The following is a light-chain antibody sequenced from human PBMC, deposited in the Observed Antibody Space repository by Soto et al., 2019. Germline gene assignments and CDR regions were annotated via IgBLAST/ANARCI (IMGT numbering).Light chain of an antibody. V-gene: IGKV1-39*01. CDR2: TAA. CDR3: QQSYSLPLT. J-gene: IGKJ4*01. CDR1: QSIGSF. Sequence: DIQMTQSPSSLSASVGDRVTITCRASQSIGSFLNWYQHKSGKAPQLLVYTAASLQRGVPSRFRGSRSGTDFTLTISSLRPEDFETYYCQQSYSLPLTFGGGTKVDTK.